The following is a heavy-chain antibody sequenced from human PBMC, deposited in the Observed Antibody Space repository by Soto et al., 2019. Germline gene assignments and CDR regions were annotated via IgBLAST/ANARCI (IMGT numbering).Heavy chain of an antibody. J-gene: IGHJ3*02. CDR1: GGTFSSYA. V-gene: IGHV1-69*13. Sequence: SVKVSCKASGGTFSSYAISWVRQAPGQGLEWMGGIIPIFGTANYAQKFQGRVTITADESTSTAYMELSSLRSEDTAVYYCAVYCSGGSCYPTRDAFDIWGQGTMVTVSS. D-gene: IGHD2-15*01. CDR2: IIPIFGTA. CDR3: AVYCSGGSCYPTRDAFDI.